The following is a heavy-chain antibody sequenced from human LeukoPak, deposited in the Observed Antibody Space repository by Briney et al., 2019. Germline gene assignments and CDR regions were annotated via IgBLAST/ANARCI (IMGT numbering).Heavy chain of an antibody. D-gene: IGHD1-26*01. CDR2: IYYSGST. Sequence: PSETLSLTCTVSGGSISSSSYYWGWIRQPPGKGLEWIGSIYYSGSTYYNPSLKSRVTISVDTSKNQFSLKLSSVTAADTAVYYCARGVGADAFDIWGQGKMVTVSS. CDR1: GGSISSSSYY. J-gene: IGHJ3*02. CDR3: ARGVGADAFDI. V-gene: IGHV4-39*07.